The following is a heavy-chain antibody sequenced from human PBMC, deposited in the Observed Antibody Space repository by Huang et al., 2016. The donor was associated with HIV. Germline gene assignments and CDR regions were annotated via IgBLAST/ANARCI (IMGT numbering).Heavy chain of an antibody. CDR2: IVSSSSYK. CDR3: ARPQGDKIRGIIRSYYYYYGMDV. V-gene: IGHV3-21*01. J-gene: IGHJ6*02. D-gene: IGHD3-10*01. CDR1: GFTFSNYA. Sequence: VQLVESGGGLVKPGGSLRLSCAASGFTFSNYAMNWVRQAPGKGLEWVSGIVSSSSYKNDAESLKGRFIISRDDAKRSLFLQMNSLRAEDTAVYYCARPQGDKIRGIIRSYYYYYGMDVWGQGTTVTVSS.